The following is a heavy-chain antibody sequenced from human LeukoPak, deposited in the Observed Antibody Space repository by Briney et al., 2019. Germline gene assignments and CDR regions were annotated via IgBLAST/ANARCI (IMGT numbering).Heavy chain of an antibody. CDR3: ARGTNAYPGTDY. D-gene: IGHD1-14*01. Sequence: PGGSLRLSCAASGFTFSSYEMNWVRQAPGKGLEWVSYISSSGSTIYYADSVKGRFTISRDDAKNSVFLEMNSLRAEDTAVYYCARGTNAYPGTDYWGQGTLVTVSS. CDR1: GFTFSSYE. V-gene: IGHV3-48*03. CDR2: ISSSGSTI. J-gene: IGHJ4*02.